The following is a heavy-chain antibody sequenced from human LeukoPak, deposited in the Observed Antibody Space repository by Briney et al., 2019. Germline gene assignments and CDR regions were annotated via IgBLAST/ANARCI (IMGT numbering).Heavy chain of an antibody. D-gene: IGHD1-26*01. Sequence: TGGSLRLSCAASGFTFSSYAMHWVRQAPGKGLEWVAVISYDGSNKYYADSVKGRFTISRDNSKNTLYLQMNSLRAEDTAVYYCAHATYFDYWGQGTLVTVSS. CDR2: ISYDGSNK. J-gene: IGHJ4*02. V-gene: IGHV3-30-3*01. CDR1: GFTFSSYA. CDR3: AHATYFDY.